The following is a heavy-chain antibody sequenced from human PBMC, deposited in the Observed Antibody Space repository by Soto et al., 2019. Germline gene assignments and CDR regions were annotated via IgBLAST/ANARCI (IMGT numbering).Heavy chain of an antibody. Sequence: QVQLVESGGGVVQPGRSLRLSCVASGFTFSSYGMHWVRQAPGKGLEWVAVISYDGSNKYYADSVKGRFTISRDNSKNXXYLQMNSLRAEDTAVDYCAKDFYGSGSSLRAPMDVWGQGTTVTVSS. D-gene: IGHD3-10*01. CDR1: GFTFSSYG. J-gene: IGHJ6*02. CDR2: ISYDGSNK. CDR3: AKDFYGSGSSLRAPMDV. V-gene: IGHV3-30*18.